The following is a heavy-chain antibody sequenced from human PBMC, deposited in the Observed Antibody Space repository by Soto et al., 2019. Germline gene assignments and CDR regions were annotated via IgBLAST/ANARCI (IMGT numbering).Heavy chain of an antibody. V-gene: IGHV1-69*13. D-gene: IGHD5-18*01. J-gene: IGHJ4*02. CDR2: IIPIFGTA. Sequence: ASVKVSCKASGGTFSSYAISWVRQAPGQGLEWMGGIIPIFGTANYAQKFQGRVTITADESTSTAYMELSSLRSEDTAVYYCARFDTAMVPTGDYWGQGTLVTVSS. CDR3: ARFDTAMVPTGDY. CDR1: GGTFSSYA.